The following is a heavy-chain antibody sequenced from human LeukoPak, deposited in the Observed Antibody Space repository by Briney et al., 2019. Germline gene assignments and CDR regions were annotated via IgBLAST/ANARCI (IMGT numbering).Heavy chain of an antibody. CDR1: GGSISSYY. CDR2: IYYSGST. CDR3: ARPSLDYGGIDAFDF. J-gene: IGHJ3*01. Sequence: SETLSLTCTVSGGSISSYYWSRIRQPPGKGLEWIGFIYYSGSTNYNPSLKSRVTISVDTSKNQFSLKLSSVTAADTAVYYCARPSLDYGGIDAFDFWGQGTLVTVSS. V-gene: IGHV4-59*08. D-gene: IGHD4-23*01.